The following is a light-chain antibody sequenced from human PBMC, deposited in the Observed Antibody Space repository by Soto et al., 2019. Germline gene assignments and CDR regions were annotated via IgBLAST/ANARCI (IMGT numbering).Light chain of an antibody. CDR1: QSVRGSH. V-gene: IGKV3-20*01. J-gene: IGKJ2*01. CDR3: HHVDSAGT. CDR2: SAS. Sequence: EIVLTQSPGTLSLSPGERATLSCRASQSVRGSHLGCYQQKPGQAPRLLIYSASSRATGVPDRFSGSGSGTDFTLTISRLEPEDFALYYCHHVDSAGTFGQGTTLEI.